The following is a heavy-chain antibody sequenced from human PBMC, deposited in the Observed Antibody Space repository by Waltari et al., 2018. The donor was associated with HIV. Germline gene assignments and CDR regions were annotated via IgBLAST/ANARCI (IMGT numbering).Heavy chain of an antibody. J-gene: IGHJ4*02. CDR2: LYYTGST. CDR3: LDSGSDLPIFDY. CDR1: GGSVSSNY. V-gene: IGHV4-59*02. Sequence: QVQLQESGPGLLKPSETLSLTCSVSGGSVSSNYWTWIRQPPGKGLEWIGYLYYTGSTKYNPSLKSRVTFSVDTSKNQFSLKLTSVTAADTAVYCALDSGSDLPIFDYRGQGIRVTVSS. D-gene: IGHD5-12*01.